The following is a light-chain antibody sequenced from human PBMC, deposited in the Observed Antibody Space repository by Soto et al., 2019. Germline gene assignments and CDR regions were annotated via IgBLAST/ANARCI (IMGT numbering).Light chain of an antibody. J-gene: IGLJ2*01. CDR3: LLFYGDGVV. CDR1: TGAVTSGYY. CDR2: STT. V-gene: IGLV7-43*01. Sequence: QAVVTQEPSLTVSPGGKVTLTCASSTGAVTSGYYPNWFQQKPGQPPRALIHSTTYKHSWTPARFSGSLLGGKAALTLSGVQSEDEADYYCLLFYGDGVVFGGGTKLTVL.